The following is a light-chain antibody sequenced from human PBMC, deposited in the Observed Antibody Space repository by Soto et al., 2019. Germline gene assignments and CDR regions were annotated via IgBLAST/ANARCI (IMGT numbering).Light chain of an antibody. CDR1: QSVGSH. V-gene: IGKV3-15*01. CDR3: QQYNNWPRAT. CDR2: RTS. Sequence: EIVLTQSPATLSLSPGERGALSCRASQSVGSHLAWYQQKPGQPPRLLMFRTSSRATGFPARFSGSGSGTEFNLTISSLQSEDFGVYYCQQYNNWPRATFGGGTKVDIK. J-gene: IGKJ4*01.